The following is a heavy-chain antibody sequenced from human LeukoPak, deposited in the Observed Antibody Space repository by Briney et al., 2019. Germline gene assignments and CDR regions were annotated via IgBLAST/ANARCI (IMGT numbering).Heavy chain of an antibody. Sequence: GASVKVSCKASGYTFTSYYMHWVRQAPGQGLEWMGIINPSGGSTSYAQKFQGRVTMTRDTSTSTVYMELSSLRSEDTAVYYCARGPNYDFWSGYYWDYYYYYGMDVWGQGTTVTVSS. CDR2: INPSGGST. V-gene: IGHV1-46*01. J-gene: IGHJ6*02. CDR3: ARGPNYDFWSGYYWDYYYYYGMDV. D-gene: IGHD3-3*01. CDR1: GYTFTSYY.